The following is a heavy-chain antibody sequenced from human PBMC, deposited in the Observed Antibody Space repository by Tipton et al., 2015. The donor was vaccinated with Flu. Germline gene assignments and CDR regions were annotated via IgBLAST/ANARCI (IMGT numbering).Heavy chain of an antibody. CDR2: IYWDDDK. J-gene: IGHJ5*02. CDR1: GFSLSTSGVG. D-gene: IGHD2-15*01. V-gene: IGHV2-5*02. Sequence: LVKPTQTLTLTCTFSGFSLSTSGVGVGWIRQPPGKALEWLALIYWDDDKRYSPSLKSRLTITKDTSKNQVVLTMTNMDPVDTATYYCAHSQSGRYCSGGSCVNWFDPWGQGTLVTVSS. CDR3: AHSQSGRYCSGGSCVNWFDP.